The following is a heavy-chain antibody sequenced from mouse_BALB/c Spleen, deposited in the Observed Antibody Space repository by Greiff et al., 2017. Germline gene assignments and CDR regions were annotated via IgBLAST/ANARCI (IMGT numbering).Heavy chain of an antibody. CDR2: ISSGGSYT. Sequence: EVQLQESGGGLVKPGGSLKLSCAASGFTFSSYAMSWVRQTPEKRLEWVATISSGGSYTYYPDSVKGRCTISRDNAKNTLYLQMSSLRSEDTAMYYCARRYDGYAIDYWGQGTSVTVSS. CDR3: ARRYDGYAIDY. CDR1: GFTFSSYA. V-gene: IGHV5-9-3*01. J-gene: IGHJ4*01. D-gene: IGHD2-3*01.